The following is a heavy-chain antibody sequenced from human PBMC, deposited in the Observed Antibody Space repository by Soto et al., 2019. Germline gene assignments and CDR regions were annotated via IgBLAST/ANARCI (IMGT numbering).Heavy chain of an antibody. CDR1: GGSFSGYY. Sequence: SETLSLTCAVYGGSFSGYYWSWIRQPPGKGLEWIGEINHSGSTNYNPSLKSRVTISVDTSKNQFSLKLSSVTAADTAVYYCARELLKNCSGGSCYSFTDAFDIWGQGTMVTVSS. CDR2: INHSGST. CDR3: ARELLKNCSGGSCYSFTDAFDI. V-gene: IGHV4-34*01. D-gene: IGHD2-15*01. J-gene: IGHJ3*02.